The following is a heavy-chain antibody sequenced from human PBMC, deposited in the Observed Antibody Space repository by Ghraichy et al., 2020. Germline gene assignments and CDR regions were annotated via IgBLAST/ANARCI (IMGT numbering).Heavy chain of an antibody. D-gene: IGHD3-10*01. CDR1: GGSFSGYY. CDR2: INHSGST. CDR3: ARPIRLWFGEFGAFDI. J-gene: IGHJ3*02. V-gene: IGHV4-34*01. Sequence: SETLSLTCAVYGGSFSGYYWSWIRQPPGKGLEWIGEINHSGSTNYNPSLKSRVTISVDTSKNQFSLKLSSVTAADTAVYYCARPIRLWFGEFGAFDIWGQGTMVTVSS.